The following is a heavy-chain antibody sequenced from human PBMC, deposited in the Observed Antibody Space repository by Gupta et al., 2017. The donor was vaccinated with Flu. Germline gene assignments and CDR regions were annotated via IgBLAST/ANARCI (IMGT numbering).Heavy chain of an antibody. CDR3: AKDRSTTLSSTSCSFDY. Sequence: EVQLLESGGGLVQPGGSLRLSCAASGFTFSSYAMSWVRQAPGKGLEWVSAISGSGGSTYYADSVKGRFTISRDNSKNTLYLQMNSLRAEDTAVYYCAKDRSTTLSSTSCSFDYWGQGTLVTVSS. D-gene: IGHD2-2*01. CDR1: GFTFSSYA. J-gene: IGHJ4*02. V-gene: IGHV3-23*01. CDR2: ISGSGGST.